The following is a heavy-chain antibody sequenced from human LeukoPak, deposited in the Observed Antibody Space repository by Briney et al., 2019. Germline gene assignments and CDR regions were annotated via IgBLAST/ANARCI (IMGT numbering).Heavy chain of an antibody. CDR3: AKDRRYCSGGSCLPNDY. J-gene: IGHJ4*02. CDR2: ITNSGDST. CDR1: GFTFSSYA. V-gene: IGHV3-23*01. D-gene: IGHD2-15*01. Sequence: GGSLRLSCAASGFTFSSYAMTWVRQAPGKWLEWVSAITNSGDSTYYADSVKGRFTISRDNSKNTLYLQMNSLRAEDTAVYYCAKDRRYCSGGSCLPNDYWGQGTLVTVSS.